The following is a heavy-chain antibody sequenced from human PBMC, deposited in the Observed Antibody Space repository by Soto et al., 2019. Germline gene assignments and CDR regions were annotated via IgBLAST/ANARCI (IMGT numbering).Heavy chain of an antibody. CDR3: ARDPPPCWSSTSCYTWAWFDP. D-gene: IGHD2-2*02. J-gene: IGHJ5*02. V-gene: IGHV4-59*12. CDR1: GGSISSYY. CDR2: IYYSGST. Sequence: PSETLSLTCTVSGGSISSYYWSWIRQPPGKGLEWIGYIYYSGSTNYNPSLKSRVTISVDTSKNQFSLQLNSVTPEDTAVYYCARDPPPCWSSTSCYTWAWFDPWGQGTLVTVSS.